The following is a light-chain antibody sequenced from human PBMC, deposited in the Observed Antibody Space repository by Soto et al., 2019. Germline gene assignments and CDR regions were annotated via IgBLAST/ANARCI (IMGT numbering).Light chain of an antibody. CDR1: QSIDTY. V-gene: IGKV1-39*01. Sequence: DIQMTQSPSSLSASFGDRVTLTCRASQSIDTYLHWYQQKPGTATKLLMYAASTLHSGVPSRFSGSGSGTDFTLTISSLQREEFATYVCQQSHSTPYTFGQGTKLE. CDR2: AAS. J-gene: IGKJ2*01. CDR3: QQSHSTPYT.